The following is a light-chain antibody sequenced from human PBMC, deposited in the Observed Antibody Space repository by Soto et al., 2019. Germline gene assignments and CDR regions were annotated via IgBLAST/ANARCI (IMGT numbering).Light chain of an antibody. Sequence: EIVLTQSPGTLSLSPGERATLSCRASQSVSSSYLAWYQQKPGQAPRLLIYGASSRATGIPDRFSGSGSGTDFALTISRREPEDFAVYYCQQYGSSPTFGGGTKVEIK. J-gene: IGKJ4*01. V-gene: IGKV3-20*01. CDR3: QQYGSSPT. CDR1: QSVSSSY. CDR2: GAS.